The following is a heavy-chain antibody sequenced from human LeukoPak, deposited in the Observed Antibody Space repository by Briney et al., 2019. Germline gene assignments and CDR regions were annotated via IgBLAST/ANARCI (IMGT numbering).Heavy chain of an antibody. CDR2: ISGSGGST. CDR1: GFTFSSYA. D-gene: IGHD2-21*02. CDR3: AKLRTAMVYYFDY. J-gene: IGHJ4*02. V-gene: IGHV3-23*01. Sequence: PGGSLRLSCAASGFTFSSYAMSWVRQAPGKGLEWVSAISGSGGSTYYADSVKGRFTISRDNSKNTLYLQMNSLRAEDTAVHYCAKLRTAMVYYFDYWGQGTLVTVSS.